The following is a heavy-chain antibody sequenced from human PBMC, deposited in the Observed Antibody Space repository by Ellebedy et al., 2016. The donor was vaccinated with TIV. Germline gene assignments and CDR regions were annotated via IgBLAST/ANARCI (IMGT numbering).Heavy chain of an antibody. CDR2: INRGGST. J-gene: IGHJ5*02. CDR1: GGSFSGYF. D-gene: IGHD4-17*01. Sequence: GSLRLSCGVYGGSFSGYFWSWIRQPPGKGLEWIGEINRGGSTNYNPSLKSRVAISIDTSKNQYSLNLSSVTAADTAVYYCTRNRRGYDYGDYISLDPWGQGTLVTVSS. V-gene: IGHV4-34*01. CDR3: TRNRRGYDYGDYISLDP.